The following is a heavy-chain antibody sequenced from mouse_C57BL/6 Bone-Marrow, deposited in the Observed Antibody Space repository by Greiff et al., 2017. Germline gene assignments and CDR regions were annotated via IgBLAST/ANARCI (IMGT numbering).Heavy chain of an antibody. CDR1: GYTFTSYW. D-gene: IGHD2-3*01. V-gene: IGHV1-64*01. CDR2: IHPNSGST. CDR3: ARSLVVSKGFDY. Sequence: QVQLQQPGAELVKPGASVKLSCKASGYTFTSYWMNWVKQRPGQGLEWIGMIHPNSGSTNYNEKFKSKATLTVDKSSSTTYIQLDILSSNDSAVYNCARSLVVSKGFDYWGQGTLVTVSA. J-gene: IGHJ3*01.